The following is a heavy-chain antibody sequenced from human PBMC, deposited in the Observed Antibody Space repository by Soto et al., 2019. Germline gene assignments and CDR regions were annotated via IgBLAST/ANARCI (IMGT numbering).Heavy chain of an antibody. CDR1: GYTFTSYA. V-gene: IGHV7-4-1*01. CDR3: ARVRPPLYYYDSRGYYYDAFDI. D-gene: IGHD3-22*01. CDR2: INTNTGNP. Sequence: ASVKVSCKASGYTFTSYAMNWVRQAPGQGLEWMGWINTNTGNPTYAQGFTGRFVFSLDTSVSTAYLQICSLKAEDTAVYYCARVRPPLYYYDSRGYYYDAFDIWGQGTMVTVSS. J-gene: IGHJ3*02.